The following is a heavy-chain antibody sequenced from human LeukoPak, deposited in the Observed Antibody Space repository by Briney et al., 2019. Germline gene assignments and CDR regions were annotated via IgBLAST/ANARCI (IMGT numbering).Heavy chain of an antibody. CDR3: AKVLHLLFDY. Sequence: GGSLRLSCAASGXTXXGYAMSWVRQAPXXXLEWVSAISGSGGSTYYADSVKGRFTISRDNSKNTLYLQMNSLRAEDTAVYYCAKVLHLLFDYWGQGTLVTVSS. CDR2: ISGSGGST. D-gene: IGHD1-26*01. CDR1: GXTXXGYA. J-gene: IGHJ4*02. V-gene: IGHV3-23*01.